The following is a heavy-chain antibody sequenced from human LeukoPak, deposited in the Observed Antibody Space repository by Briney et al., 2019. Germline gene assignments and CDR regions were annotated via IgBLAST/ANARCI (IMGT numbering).Heavy chain of an antibody. J-gene: IGHJ4*02. Sequence: GGSLRLSCAASGFTFRSYAMSWVRQVPGKGLEWVSAISGGGGSTYYADSVKGRFTISRDSSKNTLYLQMNSLRAEDTAVYYCARDRGRYTDYWGQGTLVTVSS. V-gene: IGHV3-23*01. CDR3: ARDRGRYTDY. CDR2: ISGGGGST. CDR1: GFTFRSYA. D-gene: IGHD1-26*01.